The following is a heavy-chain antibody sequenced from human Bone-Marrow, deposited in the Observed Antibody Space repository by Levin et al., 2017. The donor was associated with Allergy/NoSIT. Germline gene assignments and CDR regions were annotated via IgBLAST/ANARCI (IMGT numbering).Heavy chain of an antibody. D-gene: IGHD6-19*01. CDR2: IYYIGST. CDR1: GGTISSYY. V-gene: IGHV4-59*01. Sequence: PSETLSLTCTVSGGTISSYYWSWIRQPPGKGLEWLGYIYYIGSTNYNPSLKSRVTISVDTSKNQFSLKLSSVTAADTAVYYCARDWGSGWYGTDYWGQGTLVTVSS. CDR3: ARDWGSGWYGTDY. J-gene: IGHJ4*02.